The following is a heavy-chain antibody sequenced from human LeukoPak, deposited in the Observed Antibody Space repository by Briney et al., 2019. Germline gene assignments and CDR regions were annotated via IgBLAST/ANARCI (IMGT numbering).Heavy chain of an antibody. CDR1: GFTFSDYH. Sequence: GRSLRLSCAASGFTFSDYHMNWVRQAPGKGLEWVSSISSSSNYIYYAGSVKGRFTISRDNAKNSVDLQMNSLRAEDTAVYYCARGLCGGDCYDYWGQGTLVTVSS. D-gene: IGHD2-21*01. CDR2: ISSSSNYI. J-gene: IGHJ4*02. CDR3: ARGLCGGDCYDY. V-gene: IGHV3-21*01.